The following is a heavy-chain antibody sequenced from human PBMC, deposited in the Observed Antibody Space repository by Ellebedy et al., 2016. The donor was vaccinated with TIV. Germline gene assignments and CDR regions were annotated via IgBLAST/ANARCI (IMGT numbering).Heavy chain of an antibody. CDR2: INPNSGGT. D-gene: IGHD2-2*01. J-gene: IGHJ4*02. V-gene: IGHV1-2*02. Sequence: ASVKVSXXASGYTFTSSGINWVRQAPGQGLEWMGWINPNSGGTNYAQKFQGRVTMTRDTSISTAYMELSRLRSGDTAVYYCARVPRRSSLVGGDYWGQGTLVTVSS. CDR1: GYTFTSSG. CDR3: ARVPRRSSLVGGDY.